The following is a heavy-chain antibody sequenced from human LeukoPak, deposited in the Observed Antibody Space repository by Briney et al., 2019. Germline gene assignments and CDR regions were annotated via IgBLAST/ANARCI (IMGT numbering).Heavy chain of an antibody. CDR1: GFTVSNNY. CDR3: AGATLDN. V-gene: IGHV3-53*01. CDR2: IYSGGST. J-gene: IGHJ4*02. Sequence: PGGSLRLSCAASGFTVSNNYISWVRQAPGKGVEWVSVIYSGGSTKYADSVKARFTISRDNSKTTVYLQMNSLRVDDTAVYYCAGATLDNWGQGTLVTVSS.